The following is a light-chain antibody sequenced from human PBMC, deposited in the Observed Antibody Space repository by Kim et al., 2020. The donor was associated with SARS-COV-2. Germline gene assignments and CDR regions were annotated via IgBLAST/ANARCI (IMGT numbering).Light chain of an antibody. Sequence: VALGPTVSITCQGDRLRSYYASWYQQQAGQAPLLVFYGKDKRPFGLPDRFSGSGSGDTASLIITGAQAEDEADYCCQSRDRSGNRVFGGGTQLTVL. J-gene: IGLJ3*02. CDR1: RLRSYY. V-gene: IGLV3-19*01. CDR2: GKD. CDR3: QSRDRSGNRV.